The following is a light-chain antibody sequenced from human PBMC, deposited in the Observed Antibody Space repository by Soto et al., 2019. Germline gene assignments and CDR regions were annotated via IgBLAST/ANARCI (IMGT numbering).Light chain of an antibody. V-gene: IGLV1-51*01. CDR2: DTY. CDR1: TSNIGNNY. J-gene: IGLJ1*01. Sequence: QSVLTQPPSLSAAPGQTVTISCSGSTSNIGNNYVSWYRQLPGTAPKLLIYDTYKRPSGIPDRFSGSKSGTSATLVITGLQTGDEADYYCGTWDSSLSAHVFGPGTKAIVL. CDR3: GTWDSSLSAHV.